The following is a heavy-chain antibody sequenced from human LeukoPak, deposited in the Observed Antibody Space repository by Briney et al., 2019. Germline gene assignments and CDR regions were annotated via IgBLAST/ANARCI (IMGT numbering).Heavy chain of an antibody. D-gene: IGHD2-2*01. CDR1: AFTFSGYY. Sequence: ASVKVSCKXSAFTFSGYYIQWXXXXPGXGLXXXXXXXXXSGGTTYAQXFQGRVTXXXDXSITTVYMDLTRLRSDDTXXYYCATTGRMYCXDISCSKFDSWGQGTLVTVSS. CDR3: ATTGRMYCXDISCSKFDS. J-gene: IGHJ4*02. V-gene: IGHV1-2*02. CDR2: XXXXSGGT.